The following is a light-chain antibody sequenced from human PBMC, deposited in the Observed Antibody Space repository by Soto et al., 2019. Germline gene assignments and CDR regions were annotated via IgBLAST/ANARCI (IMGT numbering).Light chain of an antibody. J-gene: IGKJ4*02. CDR3: QQRSSWPLT. CDR1: QSPSKS. V-gene: IGKV3-11*01. Sequence: EIVLTQSPATLSLSPGERATRSCRASQSPSKSLVWYQQKPGQAPRLLIDGASNRATGIPARFSGSGSGTDFTLTISSLETEDFAVYFCQQRSSWPLTFGGGTKVEIK. CDR2: GAS.